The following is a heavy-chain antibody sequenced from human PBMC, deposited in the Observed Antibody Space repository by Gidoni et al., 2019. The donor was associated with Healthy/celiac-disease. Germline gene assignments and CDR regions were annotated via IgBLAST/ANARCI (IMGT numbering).Heavy chain of an antibody. CDR3: ANTIVLRYFDWLPTQAVDY. CDR2: ISGSGGST. V-gene: IGHV3-23*01. D-gene: IGHD3-9*01. Sequence: EVQLLESGGGLVQPGGSLRLSCAPSGFTFSSYAMSWGRQAPGKGLEWVSAISGSGGSTYYADSVKGRFTISRDNSKNTLYLQMNSLRAEDTAVYYCANTIVLRYFDWLPTQAVDYWGQGTLVTVSS. J-gene: IGHJ4*02. CDR1: GFTFSSYA.